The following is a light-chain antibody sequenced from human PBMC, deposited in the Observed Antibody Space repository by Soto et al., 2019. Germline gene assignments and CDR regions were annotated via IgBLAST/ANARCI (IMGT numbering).Light chain of an antibody. J-gene: IGKJ2*01. CDR3: QQYNNWPPYT. CDR2: VAS. CDR1: QSVSSN. Sequence: DTVMTQSPATLSVSPGERATLSCRASQSVSSNLAWYQQKPGQAPRLLIYVASTRATGIPARFSGSGSGTEFTLTISSLQSEDFAVYYCQQYNNWPPYTFGQGTKLEIK. V-gene: IGKV3-15*01.